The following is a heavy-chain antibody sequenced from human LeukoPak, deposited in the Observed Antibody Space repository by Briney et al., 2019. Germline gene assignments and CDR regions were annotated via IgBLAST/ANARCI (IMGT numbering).Heavy chain of an antibody. D-gene: IGHD2-15*01. Sequence: SVKVSCKASGGTFSSYAISWVRQAPGQGLEWIGGIIPIFGTANYAQKFQGRVTITTDESTSTAYMELSSLRSEDTAVYYCARDKVVAATLSYRYFDLWGRGTLVTVSS. V-gene: IGHV1-69*05. CDR1: GGTFSSYA. J-gene: IGHJ2*01. CDR2: IIPIFGTA. CDR3: ARDKVVAATLSYRYFDL.